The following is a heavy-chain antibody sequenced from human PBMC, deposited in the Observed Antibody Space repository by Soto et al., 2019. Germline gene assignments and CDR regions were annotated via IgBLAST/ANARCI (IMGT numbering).Heavy chain of an antibody. CDR2: VIPIFGTA. CDR1: GGTFSSYA. J-gene: IGHJ6*02. D-gene: IGHD2-15*01. Sequence: QVQLVQSGAEVKKPGSSVKVSCKASGGTFSSYAISWVRQAPGQGLEWMGGVIPIFGTANYAQKFQGRVTITADESTSKAYMEPSSLRSDDTAVYYCARDLAMTPHAMDVWGQGTTVTVSS. CDR3: ARDLAMTPHAMDV. V-gene: IGHV1-69*01.